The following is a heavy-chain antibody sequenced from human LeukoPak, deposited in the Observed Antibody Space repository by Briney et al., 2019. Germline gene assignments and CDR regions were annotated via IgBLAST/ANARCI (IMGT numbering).Heavy chain of an antibody. CDR3: AREDIVATIIDY. J-gene: IGHJ4*02. V-gene: IGHV4-30-4*08. D-gene: IGHD5-12*01. CDR2: IYYSGST. CDR1: GGSISSGDYY. Sequence: KPSETLSLTCTVSGGSISSGDYYWSWIRQPPGKGLEWIGYIYYSGSTYYNPSLKSRVTISVDTSKNQFSLKLSSVTAADTAMYYCAREDIVATIIDYWGQGTLVTVSS.